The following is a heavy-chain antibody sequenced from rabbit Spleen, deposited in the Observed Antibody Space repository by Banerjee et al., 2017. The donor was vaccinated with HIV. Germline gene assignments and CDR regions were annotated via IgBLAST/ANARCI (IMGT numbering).Heavy chain of an antibody. V-gene: IGHV1S40*01. D-gene: IGHD4-1*01. CDR1: GFSFSSSGY. CDR2: INIVTGKS. CDR3: ARDLVTIIGWNFNL. J-gene: IGHJ4*01. Sequence: QSLEESGGDLVKPGASLTLTCTASGFSFSSSGYMCWVRQAPGKGLEWIACINIVTGKSVYASWAKGRFMMSRTSSTTVTLQMTSLTAADTARYFCARDLVTIIGWNFNLWGQGTLVTVS.